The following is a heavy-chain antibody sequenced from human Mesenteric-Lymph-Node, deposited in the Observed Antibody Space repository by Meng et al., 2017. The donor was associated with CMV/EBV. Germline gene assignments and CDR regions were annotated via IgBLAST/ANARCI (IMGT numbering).Heavy chain of an antibody. D-gene: IGHD6-19*01. J-gene: IGHJ4*02. Sequence: GGSLRLSCVGSGFTFSTYAMNWVRQAPGKGLEWVSYISSSSATIFYADSVKGRFTVSRDNAKNPLYLQMNSLRADDTSLYYCARDRGSGWYEAPHFWGQGTLVTVSS. CDR1: GFTFSTYA. V-gene: IGHV3-48*04. CDR2: ISSSSATI. CDR3: ARDRGSGWYEAPHF.